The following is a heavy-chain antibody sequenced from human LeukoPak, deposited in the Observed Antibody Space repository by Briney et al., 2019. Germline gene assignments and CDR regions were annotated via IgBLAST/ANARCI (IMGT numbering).Heavy chain of an antibody. Sequence: GGSLRLSCAASGFTFSSYAMSWVRQAPGRGLEWVAFIYSSGSGKYYADSVKGRFTISRDNSKNTLYLQMNSLRAEDTAVYYCARDRKWLGAFDIWGQGTMVTVSS. V-gene: IGHV3-30*03. J-gene: IGHJ3*02. CDR3: ARDRKWLGAFDI. D-gene: IGHD6-19*01. CDR1: GFTFSSYA. CDR2: IYSSGSGK.